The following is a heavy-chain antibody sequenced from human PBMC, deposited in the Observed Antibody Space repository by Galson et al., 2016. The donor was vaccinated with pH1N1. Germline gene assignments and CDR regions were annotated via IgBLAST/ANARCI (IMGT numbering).Heavy chain of an antibody. J-gene: IGHJ4*02. CDR2: TINEANSYST. V-gene: IGHV3-72*01. D-gene: IGHD4-17*01. Sequence: LRLSCAASGFCFSDYYMDWIRQAPGEGLEWGGRTINEANSYSTDYAASLKGRFTIPRDGSKNSLYLKKNSPKTEDTAIYYCPRGPYGDYFDYWGQGTLVTVAS. CDR3: PRGPYGDYFDY. CDR1: GFCFSDYY.